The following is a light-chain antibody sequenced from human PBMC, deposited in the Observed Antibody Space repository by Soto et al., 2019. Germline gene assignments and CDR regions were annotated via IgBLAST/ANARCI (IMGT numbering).Light chain of an antibody. Sequence: EIVMTQSPATLSVSTGERATLSCRASQSVSSNLAWYQQKPGQAPRLLIYGASTRATGIPARFSGSGSGTEFTLTISSLQSEDSAVYYCQQYNKWPRTFGQGTKVDI. CDR2: GAS. J-gene: IGKJ1*01. CDR3: QQYNKWPRT. V-gene: IGKV3-15*01. CDR1: QSVSSN.